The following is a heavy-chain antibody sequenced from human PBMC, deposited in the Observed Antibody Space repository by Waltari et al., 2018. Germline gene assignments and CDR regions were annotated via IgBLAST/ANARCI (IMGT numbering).Heavy chain of an antibody. CDR2: IYPGDSNT. CDR3: ARQNIHSYGYGYFDF. V-gene: IGHV5-51*01. D-gene: IGHD5-18*01. CDR1: GYSFAKYW. Sequence: EVQLEQSGAEVKKPGESLKISCNGSGYSFAKYWIGWVRQMPGKGLDWMGRIYPGDSNTKYSLSFQGQVTISADTSISTAYLQWSSLKASDTAIYFCARQNIHSYGYGYFDFWGQGTLVTVSS. J-gene: IGHJ4*02.